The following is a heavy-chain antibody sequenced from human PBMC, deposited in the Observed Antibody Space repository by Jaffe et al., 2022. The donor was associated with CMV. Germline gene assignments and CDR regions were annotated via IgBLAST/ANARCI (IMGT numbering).Heavy chain of an antibody. D-gene: IGHD5-18*01. CDR3: ARRTGTLSYGGYFDL. CDR2: IYYSGST. Sequence: QLQLQESGPGLVKPSETLSLTCTVSGGSISSSSYYWGWIRQPPGKGLEWIGSIYYSGSTYYNPSLKSRVTISVDTSKNQFSLKLSSVTAADTAVYYCARRTGTLSYGGYFDLWGRGTLVTVSS. V-gene: IGHV4-39*01. J-gene: IGHJ2*01. CDR1: GGSISSSSYY.